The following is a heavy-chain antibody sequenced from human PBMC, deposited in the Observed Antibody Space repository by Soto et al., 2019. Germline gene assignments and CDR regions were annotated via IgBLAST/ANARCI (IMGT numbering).Heavy chain of an antibody. D-gene: IGHD2-2*01. CDR3: ARDFYCSSIVCHLDF. Sequence: EVQLVESGGGLVKPGGSLRLSCAASGFTFSDYSMNWVRQAPGKGLEWVSSISSSSSYIHYADSVKGRFTISIDNAKNAMYLRLNSLRAEYTAVYYCARDFYCSSIVCHLDFWGKGSLVTVSS. CDR2: ISSSSSYI. V-gene: IGHV3-21*01. CDR1: GFTFSDYS. J-gene: IGHJ4*02.